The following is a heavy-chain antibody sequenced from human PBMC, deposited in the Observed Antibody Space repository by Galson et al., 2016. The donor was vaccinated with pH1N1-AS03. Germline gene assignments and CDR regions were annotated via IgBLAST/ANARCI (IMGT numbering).Heavy chain of an antibody. CDR1: GGTFSSYV. CDR2: IIPIFGTA. D-gene: IGHD1-26*01. Sequence: SVKVSCKASGGTFSSYVISWVRQAPGQGLERMGEIIPIFGTANYAQRFQGRVMITADESTSTAYMEVSSLRSEDTAVYYCAREGCSGSLDRIDFNYYGMDVWGQGTTVTVSS. CDR3: AREGCSGSLDRIDFNYYGMDV. J-gene: IGHJ6*02. V-gene: IGHV1-69*13.